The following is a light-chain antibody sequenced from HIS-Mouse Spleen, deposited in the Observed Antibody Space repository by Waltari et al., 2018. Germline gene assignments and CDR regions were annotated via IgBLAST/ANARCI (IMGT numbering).Light chain of an antibody. CDR3: MQGTHWPASEWT. CDR1: QSLVHSDGNTY. Sequence: DVVMTQSPLSLPVTLGQPASIPCRSSQSLVHSDGNTYLNWFQQRPGQSPRRLIYKVSNRDSGVPDRFSGSGSGTDFTLKISRVEAEDVGVYYCMQGTHWPASEWTFGQGTKVEIK. V-gene: IGKV2-30*02. CDR2: KVS. J-gene: IGKJ1*01.